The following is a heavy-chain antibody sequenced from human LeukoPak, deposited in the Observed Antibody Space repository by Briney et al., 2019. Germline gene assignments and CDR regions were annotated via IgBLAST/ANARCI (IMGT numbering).Heavy chain of an antibody. D-gene: IGHD3-22*01. V-gene: IGHV3-21*04. CDR3: ARPLDSSGYPIDH. Sequence: GGSLRLSCAASGFTFSSYGMNWVRQAPGKGLEWVSAISSSSGYMYYADSVRGRFTISRDNAKNSVYLQMNSLRAEDTAVYYCARPLDSSGYPIDHWGQGALVTVSS. CDR2: ISSSSGYM. J-gene: IGHJ4*02. CDR1: GFTFSSYG.